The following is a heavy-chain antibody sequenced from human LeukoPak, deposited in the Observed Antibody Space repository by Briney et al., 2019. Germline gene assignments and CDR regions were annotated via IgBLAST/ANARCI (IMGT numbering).Heavy chain of an antibody. CDR1: GYSISSGYY. J-gene: IGHJ4*02. D-gene: IGHD5-18*01. CDR2: IYHSGST. CDR3: ARRGAPRGYSYGYWFGY. Sequence: PSETLSLTCTVSGYSISSGYYWGWIRQPPGKGLEWIGSIYHSGSTYYNPSLKSRVTISVDTSKNQFSLKLSSVTAADTAVYYCARRGAPRGYSYGYWFGYWGQGTLVTVSS. V-gene: IGHV4-38-2*02.